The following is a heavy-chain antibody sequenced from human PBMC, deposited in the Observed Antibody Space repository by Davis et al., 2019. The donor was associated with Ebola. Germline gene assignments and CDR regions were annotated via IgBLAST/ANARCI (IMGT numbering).Heavy chain of an antibody. V-gene: IGHV3-30-3*01. J-gene: IGHJ6*02. CDR3: ARDGPLFALGDYYYGMDV. CDR1: GFTFSRYP. CDR2: ISYDGSNK. Sequence: PGGSLRLSCAASGFTFSRYPMHWVRQAPGKGLEWVALISYDGSNKYYADSVKGRFTISRDNSKHTLYLQMNRLVAEDTAVYYCARDGPLFALGDYYYGMDVWGQGTTVTVSS. D-gene: IGHD3-16*01.